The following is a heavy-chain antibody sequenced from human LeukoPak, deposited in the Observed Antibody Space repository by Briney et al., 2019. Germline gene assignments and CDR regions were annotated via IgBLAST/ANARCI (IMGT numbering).Heavy chain of an antibody. J-gene: IGHJ4*02. D-gene: IGHD1-26*01. V-gene: IGHV3-21*01. Sequence: GGSLRLSCAASGFTFSSYTMNWVRQAPGKGLEWVSSISSSSSYINYADSVKGRFTISRDNAKNPLYLQMNSLRAEDTAVYYCARVITYSGSYYFDYWGQGTLVTVSS. CDR2: ISSSSSYI. CDR3: ARVITYSGSYYFDY. CDR1: GFTFSSYT.